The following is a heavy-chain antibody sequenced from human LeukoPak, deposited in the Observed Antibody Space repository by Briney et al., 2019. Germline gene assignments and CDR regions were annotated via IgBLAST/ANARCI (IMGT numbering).Heavy chain of an antibody. CDR2: VSAANNP. CDR3: AMSVEMPPIPSFDY. D-gene: IGHD5-24*01. CDR1: GYIFTPHH. J-gene: IGHJ4*02. V-gene: IGHV1-3*01. Sequence: APVKVSCKPSGYIFTPHHIHWMRQAPGQGLELLGWVSAANNPEYSQKFQGRVVITRDASATTSYLELNSLRSEDTAVYYCAMSVEMPPIPSFDYWGQGTLVTVSS.